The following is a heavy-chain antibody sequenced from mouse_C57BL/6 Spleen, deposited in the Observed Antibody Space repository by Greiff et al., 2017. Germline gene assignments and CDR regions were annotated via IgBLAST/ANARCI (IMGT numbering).Heavy chain of an antibody. CDR2: IWGVGST. D-gene: IGHD5-1*01. V-gene: IGHV2-6*01. Sequence: QVQLMESGPGLVAPSQSLSITCTVSGFSLTSYGVDWVRQSPGKGLEWLGVIWGVGSTTYYSAINSSMSTSTVNYKSQVFLKMNSRQTGDTVMYYCASSTFAYWGQGTLVTVSA. CDR3: ASSTFAY. J-gene: IGHJ3*01. CDR1: GFSLTSYG.